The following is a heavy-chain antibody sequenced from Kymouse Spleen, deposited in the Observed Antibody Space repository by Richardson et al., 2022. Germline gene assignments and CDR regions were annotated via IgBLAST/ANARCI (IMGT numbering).Heavy chain of an antibody. J-gene: IGHJ6*02. CDR1: GGSISSSNW. CDR2: IYHSGST. D-gene: IGHD3-10*01. Sequence: QVQLQESGPGLVKPSGTLSLTCAVSGGSISSSNWWSWVRQPPGKGLEWIGEIYHSGSTNYNPSLKSRVTISVDKSKNQFSLKLSSVTAADTAVYYCARDLRFGELYYYYYGMDVWGQGTTVTVSS. V-gene: IGHV4-4*02. CDR3: ARDLRFGELYYYYYGMDV.